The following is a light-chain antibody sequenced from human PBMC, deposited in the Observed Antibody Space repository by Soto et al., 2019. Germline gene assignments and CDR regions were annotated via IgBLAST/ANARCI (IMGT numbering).Light chain of an antibody. V-gene: IGKV3-11*01. CDR2: AAS. Sequence: TLSLSPGERATLSCRASQSISDYLAWYQQKPGQAPRLLIYAASSRATGIPARFSGSGSGTDFTLTISSLEPEDCAVYYCQQCSNWPRTFGQGTKVDIK. J-gene: IGKJ1*01. CDR3: QQCSNWPRT. CDR1: QSISDY.